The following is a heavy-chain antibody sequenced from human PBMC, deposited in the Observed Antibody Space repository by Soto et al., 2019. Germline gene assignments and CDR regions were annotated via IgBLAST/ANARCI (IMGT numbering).Heavy chain of an antibody. Sequence: QTLSLTCAISGDSVSSNSAAWTWIRQSPSRGLEWLGRTYYRSQWYSDYGASVRGRIIINPDPSKNQFSLQLNSVTPEDTAVNYXARYGSAWYLXSWGQGSLVXVSS. D-gene: IGHD6-19*01. CDR3: ARYGSAWYLXS. V-gene: IGHV6-1*01. CDR2: TYYRSQWYS. CDR1: GDSVSSNSAA. J-gene: IGHJ4*02.